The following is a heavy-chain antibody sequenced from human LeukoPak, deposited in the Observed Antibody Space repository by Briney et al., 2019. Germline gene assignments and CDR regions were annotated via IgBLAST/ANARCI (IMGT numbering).Heavy chain of an antibody. CDR3: AKDAMTTGTALDY. D-gene: IGHD4-11*01. CDR2: ISYGGSNK. J-gene: IGHJ4*02. Sequence: GGSLRLSCAASGFTFSSYGMHWVRQAPGKGLEWVAVISYGGSNKYYADSVKGRFTISRDNSKNTLYLQMNSLRAEDTAVYYCAKDAMTTGTALDYWGQGTLVTVSS. CDR1: GFTFSSYG. V-gene: IGHV3-30*18.